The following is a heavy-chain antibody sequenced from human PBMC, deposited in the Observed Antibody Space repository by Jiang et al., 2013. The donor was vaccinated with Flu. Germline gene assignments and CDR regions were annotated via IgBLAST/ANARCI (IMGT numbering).Heavy chain of an antibody. CDR1: GFTFSGAW. V-gene: IGHV3-15*01. J-gene: IGHJ4*02. CDR2: VKSKKDGGTT. Sequence: VQLLESGGGLVKPGGSLRLSCAASGFTFSGAWMSWVRQAPGKGLEWVGRVKSKKDGGTTDYAAPVKDRFTISRDDSKNMLYLQMNSLKTEDTAVYYCTADLPYDVGRAFDYWGQGTLVTVSS. CDR3: TADLPYDVGRAFDY. D-gene: IGHD3-22*01.